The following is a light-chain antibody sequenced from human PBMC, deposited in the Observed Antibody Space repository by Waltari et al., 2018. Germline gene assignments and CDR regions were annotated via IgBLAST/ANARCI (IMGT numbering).Light chain of an antibody. J-gene: IGLJ1*01. CDR1: SSDVGGYNY. V-gene: IGLV2-14*01. CDR2: DVS. Sequence: QSALTQPASVSGSPGQSITISCTGTSSDVGGYNYVSWYQQHPGKAPKLIIYDVSNRPSGVSNRFSGYKSGNTASLTISGLQAEDEADYYCNSYTISSTLGVFGTGTKVTVL. CDR3: NSYTISSTLGV.